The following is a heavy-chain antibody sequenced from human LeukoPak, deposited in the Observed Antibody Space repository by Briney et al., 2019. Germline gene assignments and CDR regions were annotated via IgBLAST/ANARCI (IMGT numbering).Heavy chain of an antibody. CDR3: ARAASYYYGSGSYYKDYYYYYMDV. Sequence: SQTLSLTCTVSGGSISSGSYYWSWIRQPAGKGLEWIGRIYTSGSTNYNPSLKSRDTISVDTSKNQFPLKLSSVTAADTAVYYCARAASYYYGSGSYYKDYYYYYMDVWGKGTTVTVSS. J-gene: IGHJ6*03. V-gene: IGHV4-61*02. CDR1: GGSISSGSYY. CDR2: IYTSGST. D-gene: IGHD3-10*01.